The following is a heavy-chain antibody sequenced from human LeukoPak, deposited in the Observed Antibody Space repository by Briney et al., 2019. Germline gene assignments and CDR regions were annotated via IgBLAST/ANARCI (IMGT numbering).Heavy chain of an antibody. CDR3: ASGQWLPLRP. Sequence: SETLSLTCTVSGGSISSNNYYWSWIRQPAGKGLEWIGRISPSGSTNYNPSLKSRVTISVDTSKNQFSLKLTSVTAADTAVYYCASGQWLPLRPWGQGTLVTVSS. J-gene: IGHJ5*02. V-gene: IGHV4-61*02. CDR1: GGSISSNNYY. CDR2: ISPSGST. D-gene: IGHD6-19*01.